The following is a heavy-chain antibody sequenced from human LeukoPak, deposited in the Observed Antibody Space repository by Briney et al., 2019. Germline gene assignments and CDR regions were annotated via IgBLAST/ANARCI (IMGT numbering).Heavy chain of an antibody. CDR3: ARVRGSSGSYEYYHYMDV. D-gene: IGHD1-26*01. V-gene: IGHV4-4*07. J-gene: IGHJ6*03. CDR1: GGSISYFY. CDR2: IYTSGST. Sequence: SETLSLTCSVSGGSISYFYWSWIRQPAGKGLEWIGRIYTSGSTNYNPSLKSRVTMSVDTSKKQFSLKLSSVTAADTAVYYCARVRGSSGSYEYYHYMDVWGKGTTVTISS.